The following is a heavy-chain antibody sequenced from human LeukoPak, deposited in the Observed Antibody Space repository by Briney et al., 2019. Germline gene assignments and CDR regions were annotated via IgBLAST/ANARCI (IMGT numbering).Heavy chain of an antibody. CDR3: AGSLPAPKEFAY. J-gene: IGHJ4*02. Sequence: SETLSLTCTVSGDSISSYYWSWIRQPPGKGLEWIGYIYTSGTTNYNPSLKSRVTISADTSKNQFSLKLSSVTAADTAVYYCAGSLPAPKEFAYWGQGTPVTVSS. CDR1: GDSISSYY. V-gene: IGHV4-4*09. CDR2: IYTSGTT. D-gene: IGHD3-16*02.